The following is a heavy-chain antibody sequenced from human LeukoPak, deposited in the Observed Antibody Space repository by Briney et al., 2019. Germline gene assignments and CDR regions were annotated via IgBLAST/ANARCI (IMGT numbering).Heavy chain of an antibody. Sequence: PSETLSLTCTVSGGPISNYYWRWIRQAAGKELEWIGRIYTSGSTNSNPSLKSRVTISLDKSKNQFSLNLNSVTAGDTGVYYCARGGTYGSGRNQHTTLDYWGQGTLVTVSS. V-gene: IGHV4-4*07. D-gene: IGHD3-10*01. J-gene: IGHJ4*02. CDR2: IYTSGST. CDR3: ARGGTYGSGRNQHTTLDY. CDR1: GGPISNYY.